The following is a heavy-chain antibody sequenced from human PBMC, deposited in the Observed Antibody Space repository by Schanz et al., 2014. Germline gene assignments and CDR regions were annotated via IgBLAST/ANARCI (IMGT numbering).Heavy chain of an antibody. CDR2: ISSSGSYI. CDR1: GFAFSSYK. D-gene: IGHD2-15*01. J-gene: IGHJ4*02. V-gene: IGHV3-21*01. CDR3: ARDRGYCSGGSCLTFDY. Sequence: EVQLLDSGGGLVQPGGSLRLSCTASGFAFSSYKMNWVRQAPGKGLEWVSSISSSGSYIHYADSVKGRFTISRDNSKNTLYLQMNTLRAEDTAVYYCARDRGYCSGGSCLTFDYWGQGTLVTVSS.